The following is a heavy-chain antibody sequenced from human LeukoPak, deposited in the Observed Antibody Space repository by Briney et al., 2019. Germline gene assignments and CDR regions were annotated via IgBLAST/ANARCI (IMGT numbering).Heavy chain of an antibody. Sequence: GASVKVSCKASGYTFTGYYMHWVRQAPGQGLDWMGWINPNSGGTNYAQKFQGRVTMTRDTSISTAYMELSRLRSDDTAVYYCARDLRIAARPGAFDIWGQGTMVTVSS. CDR2: INPNSGGT. CDR3: ARDLRIAARPGAFDI. CDR1: GYTFTGYY. V-gene: IGHV1-2*02. J-gene: IGHJ3*02. D-gene: IGHD6-6*01.